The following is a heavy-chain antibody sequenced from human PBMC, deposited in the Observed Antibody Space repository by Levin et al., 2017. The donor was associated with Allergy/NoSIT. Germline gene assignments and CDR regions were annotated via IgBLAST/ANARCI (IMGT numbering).Heavy chain of an antibody. D-gene: IGHD6-19*01. J-gene: IGHJ4*02. V-gene: IGHV1-69*13. CDR3: AVAGYSSGWPLDY. CDR2: IIPIFGTA. Sequence: PVASVKVSCKASGGTFSSYAIGWVRQAPGQGLEWMGGIIPIFGTANYAQKFQGRVTITADESTSTAYMELSSLRSEDTAVYYCAVAGYSSGWPLDYWGQGTLVTVSS. CDR1: GGTFSSYA.